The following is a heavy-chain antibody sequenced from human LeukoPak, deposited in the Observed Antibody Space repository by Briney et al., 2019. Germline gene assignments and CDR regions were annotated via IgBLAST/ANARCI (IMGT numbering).Heavy chain of an antibody. D-gene: IGHD6-19*01. J-gene: IGHJ4*02. CDR3: ARSRWLDAFDY. Sequence: GGSLRLSCAASGFTFSSYCMHWVRHAPGKGLVWVSRINSDGSTTNYADSVKGRFTISRDNAKNTLYLQMNSLRADDTAVYYCARSRWLDAFDYWGQGTLVTVSS. CDR2: INSDGSTT. V-gene: IGHV3-74*01. CDR1: GFTFSSYC.